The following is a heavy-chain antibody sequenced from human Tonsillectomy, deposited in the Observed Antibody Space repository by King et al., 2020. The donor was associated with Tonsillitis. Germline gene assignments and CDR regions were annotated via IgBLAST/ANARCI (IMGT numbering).Heavy chain of an antibody. CDR3: AKETWELLYYFDY. J-gene: IGHJ4*02. V-gene: IGHV3-30*18. CDR1: GFTFSSYG. D-gene: IGHD1-26*01. Sequence: VQLVESGGGVVQPGRSLRLSCAASGFTFSSYGMHWVRQAPGKGLEWVAVISYDGSNKYYADSVKVRFTISRDNSKNTLYLQMNSLRAEDTAVYYCAKETWELLYYFDYWGQGTLVTVSS. CDR2: ISYDGSNK.